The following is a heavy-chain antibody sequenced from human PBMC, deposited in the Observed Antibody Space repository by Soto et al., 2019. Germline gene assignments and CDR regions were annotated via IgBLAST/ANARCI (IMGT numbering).Heavy chain of an antibody. CDR3: VRGSFGYYGP. CDR1: GFTSSDAW. V-gene: IGHV3-15*05. D-gene: IGHD3-22*01. J-gene: IGHJ5*02. CDR2: VKSKSDGGTT. Sequence: GESLKISCAASGFTSSDAWMGWVRQAPGKGLEWVGRVKSKSDGGTTDYAAPVKGRFTISRDDSMSSAYLQLNSLKVDDSAVYYCVRGSFGYYGPWGQGTLVTVSS.